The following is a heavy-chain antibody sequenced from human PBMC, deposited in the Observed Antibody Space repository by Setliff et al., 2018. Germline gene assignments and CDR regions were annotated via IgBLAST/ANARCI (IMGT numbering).Heavy chain of an antibody. CDR2: ISWDGGST. CDR3: AKDINPASKYYNFWSGYKAPYYYYGMDV. Sequence: GSLRLSCAASGFTFSSYTMHWVRQAPGKGLEWVSLISWDGGSTYYADSVKGRFTISRDNSKNSLYLQMNSLRTEDTALYYCAKDINPASKYYNFWSGYKAPYYYYGMDVWGQGTTVTVSS. V-gene: IGHV3-43*01. D-gene: IGHD3-3*01. CDR1: GFTFSSYT. J-gene: IGHJ6*02.